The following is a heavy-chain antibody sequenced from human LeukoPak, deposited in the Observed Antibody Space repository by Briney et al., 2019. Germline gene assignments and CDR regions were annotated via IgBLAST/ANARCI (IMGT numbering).Heavy chain of an antibody. J-gene: IGHJ3*02. CDR3: ARATPIAAAATGAFDI. CDR2: IYYSGST. CDR1: GGSISSYY. V-gene: IGHV4-59*01. D-gene: IGHD6-13*01. Sequence: SETLSLTCTVSGGSISSYYWSWIRQPPGKGLEWIGYIYYSGSTNYNPSLKSRVTISVDTSKNQFSLKLSSVTAADTAVYYCARATPIAAAATGAFDIWGQGTMVTVPS.